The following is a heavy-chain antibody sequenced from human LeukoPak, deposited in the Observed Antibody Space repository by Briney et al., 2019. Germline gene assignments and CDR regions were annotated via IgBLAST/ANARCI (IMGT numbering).Heavy chain of an antibody. D-gene: IGHD4-17*01. CDR1: GFTFSNYT. CDR2: ISVSGGST. J-gene: IGHJ4*02. V-gene: IGHV3-23*01. CDR3: AKGSVYGDYYFDY. Sequence: GGSLRLSCAASGFTFSNYTMNWVRQAPGDGLEWVSAISVSGGSTYYADSVKGRFTISRDNSKNTLFLQMSSLRAEDTALYYCAKGSVYGDYYFDYWGQGTLVTVSS.